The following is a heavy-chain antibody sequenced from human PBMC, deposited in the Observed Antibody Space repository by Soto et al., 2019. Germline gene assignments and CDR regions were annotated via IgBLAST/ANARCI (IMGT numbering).Heavy chain of an antibody. V-gene: IGHV3-23*01. D-gene: IGHD3-9*01. CDR3: AKVYLVTYYDILTGYSNHPFAY. J-gene: IGHJ4*02. CDR2: ISGSGGST. CDR1: GFTCSSYA. Sequence: GGSLRLSCGASGFTCSSYAMSWVRQAPGKGLEWVSAISGSGGSTYYADSVKGRFTISRDNSKNTLYLQMNSLRAEDTAVYYCAKVYLVTYYDILTGYSNHPFAYWGQGTLVTVSS.